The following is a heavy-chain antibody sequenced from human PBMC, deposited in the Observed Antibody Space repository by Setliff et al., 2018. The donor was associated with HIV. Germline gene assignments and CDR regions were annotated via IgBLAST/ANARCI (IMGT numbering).Heavy chain of an antibody. CDR2: INPNSGGT. Sequence: RASVKVSCKASGYTFTGYYMHWVRQAPGQGLEWMGWINPNSGGTNYAQKFQGRVTMTRDTSISTAYMELSRLRSDDTAVYYCARGDPWFGELLSYYYYGMDVWGQGTTVTVS. J-gene: IGHJ6*02. CDR3: ARGDPWFGELLSYYYYGMDV. CDR1: GYTFTGYY. V-gene: IGHV1-2*02. D-gene: IGHD3-10*01.